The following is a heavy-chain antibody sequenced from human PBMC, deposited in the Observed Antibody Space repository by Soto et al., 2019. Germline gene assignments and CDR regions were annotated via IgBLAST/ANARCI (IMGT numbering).Heavy chain of an antibody. V-gene: IGHV3-21*01. CDR3: AKGIGYCSGGSCLLDY. J-gene: IGHJ4*02. Sequence: GGSLRLSCAASGFTFSSYSMNWVRQAPGKGLEWVSSISSSSSYIYYADSVKGRFTISRDNAKNSLYLQMNSLRAEDTAAYYCAKGIGYCSGGSCLLDYWGQGTLVTVS. CDR2: ISSSSSYI. D-gene: IGHD2-15*01. CDR1: GFTFSSYS.